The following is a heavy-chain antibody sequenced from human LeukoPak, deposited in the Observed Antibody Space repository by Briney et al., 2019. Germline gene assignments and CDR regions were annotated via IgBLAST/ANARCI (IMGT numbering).Heavy chain of an antibody. Sequence: GGSPRLSCAASGFTFSSYWMHWVRHAPGKGLVWVSRINTDGSSTSYADSVKGRFTISRDHAKNTLYLQMNSLRAEDTAVYYSARGVVVVAANLNRFDPWGQGTLVTVSS. J-gene: IGHJ5*02. CDR1: GFTFSSYW. CDR3: ARGVVVVAANLNRFDP. V-gene: IGHV3-74*01. CDR2: INTDGSST. D-gene: IGHD2-15*01.